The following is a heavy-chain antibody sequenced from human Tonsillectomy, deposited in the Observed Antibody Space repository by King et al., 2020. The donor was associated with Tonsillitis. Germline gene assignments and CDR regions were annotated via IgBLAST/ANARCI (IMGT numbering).Heavy chain of an antibody. CDR3: ATSVYSGSYSLDY. D-gene: IGHD1-26*01. CDR1: GFTVSSNY. V-gene: IGHV3-66*01. Sequence: VQLVESGGGLVQPGGSLRLSCAASGFTVSSNYMNWVRQAPGKGLEWVSVIYSGGSTYYADSVKGRFTISRDNSKNTLYLQMNSLRAEDTAVYYCATSVYSGSYSLDYWGQGTLATVSS. CDR2: IYSGGST. J-gene: IGHJ4*02.